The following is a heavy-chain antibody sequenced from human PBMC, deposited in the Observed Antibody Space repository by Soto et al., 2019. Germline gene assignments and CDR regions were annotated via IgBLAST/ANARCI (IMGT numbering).Heavy chain of an antibody. J-gene: IGHJ5*02. D-gene: IGHD2-15*01. Sequence: SETLSLTCTVSGGSISSGGYYWSWIRQHPGKGLEWIGYIYYSGSTYYNPSLKSRVTISVDTFKNQFSLKLSSVTAADTAVYYCARDWGRGYCSGGSCAHHNWFDPWGQGTLVTVSS. CDR1: GGSISSGGYY. CDR2: IYYSGST. V-gene: IGHV4-31*03. CDR3: ARDWGRGYCSGGSCAHHNWFDP.